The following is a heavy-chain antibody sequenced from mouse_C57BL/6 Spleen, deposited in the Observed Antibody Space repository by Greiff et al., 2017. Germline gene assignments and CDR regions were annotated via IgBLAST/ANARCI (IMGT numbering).Heavy chain of an antibody. D-gene: IGHD1-1*01. CDR1: GYTFTSSG. CDR2: IYPRSGNT. Sequence: QVQLQQSGAELARPGASVKLSCKASGYTFTSSGISWVKQRPGQGLEWIGEIYPRSGNTYYNEKFQGKATLTADKSSSTAYMELRSLTSEDAAVYFCERSLMSYGSSYGYVCVWGTGTTVTVAS. J-gene: IGHJ1*03. CDR3: ERSLMSYGSSYGYVCV. V-gene: IGHV1-81*01.